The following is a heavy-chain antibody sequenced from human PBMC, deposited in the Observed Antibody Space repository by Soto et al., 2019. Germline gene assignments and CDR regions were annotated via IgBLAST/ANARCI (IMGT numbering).Heavy chain of an antibody. J-gene: IGHJ4*02. V-gene: IGHV1-69*13. CDR3: ARGCSSTSCYETLTARPNKWSEQ. CDR2: IIPIFGTS. Sequence: SVKVAFKASGGTLSIYSISLVLHSPLQGLELMGVIIPIFGTSNYAQKFQGRVTITADESTSTAYMELSSLRSEDTALYYCARGCSSTSCYETLTARPNKWSEQWGKGNMVTVSS. CDR1: GGTLSIYS. D-gene: IGHD2-2*01.